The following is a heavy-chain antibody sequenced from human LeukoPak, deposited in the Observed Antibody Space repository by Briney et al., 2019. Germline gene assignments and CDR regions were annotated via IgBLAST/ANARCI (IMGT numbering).Heavy chain of an antibody. V-gene: IGHV3-23*01. D-gene: IGHD5-18*01. CDR3: AKRGGIQLWPWYYFDY. CDR2: ISGSGGST. J-gene: IGHJ4*02. Sequence: PGGSLRLSCAASGFTFSSYAMSWVRQAPGKGLEWVSAISGSGGSTYYADSVKGRFTISRDNSKNTLYLQMNSLRAEDTAVYYCAKRGGIQLWPWYYFDYWGQGTLVTVSS. CDR1: GFTFSSYA.